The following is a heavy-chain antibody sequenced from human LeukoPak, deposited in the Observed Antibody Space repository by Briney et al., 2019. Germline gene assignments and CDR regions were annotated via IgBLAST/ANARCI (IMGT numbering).Heavy chain of an antibody. CDR3: ARDIWNYYFDY. D-gene: IGHD1-7*01. CDR1: GGSMSGYY. V-gene: IGHV4-59*01. J-gene: IGHJ4*02. CDR2: IYSSGNT. Sequence: SETLSLTCTVSGGSMSGYYWSWIRQPPGKGLEWIGYIYSSGNTNYKPSLKSRLTISVDTSKNQFSLQPSSVTAADTAVYYCARDIWNYYFDYWGRGTLVTVSS.